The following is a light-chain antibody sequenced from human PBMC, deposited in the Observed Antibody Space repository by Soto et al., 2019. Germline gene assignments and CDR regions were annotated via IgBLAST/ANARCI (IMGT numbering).Light chain of an antibody. V-gene: IGKV1-33*01. Sequence: DIQMTQSPSSLSASVGDRVTFTCQASQGISYRLNWYQQKPGKAPNLLICDASNLETGVPSRFSGSGSGTDFTLPISGLEPEDIATYYCQQYYDLPLTFGGGTRVEIK. J-gene: IGKJ4*01. CDR1: QGISYR. CDR2: DAS. CDR3: QQYYDLPLT.